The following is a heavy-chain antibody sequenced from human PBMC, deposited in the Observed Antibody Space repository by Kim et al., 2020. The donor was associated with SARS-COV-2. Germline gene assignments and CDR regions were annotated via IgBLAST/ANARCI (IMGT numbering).Heavy chain of an antibody. V-gene: IGHV3-23*01. CDR2: ISGNGINK. CDR1: GFTFDTYA. D-gene: IGHD3-22*01. CDR3: AKVVVMDGYNYYYYYAMDV. J-gene: IGHJ6*02. Sequence: GGSLRPSCVASGFTFDTYAMSWVRQAPVKGLEWVSVISGNGINKFYADSVRGRFTISRDNSENTLYLQMNSLRDEDTALYYCAKVVVMDGYNYYYYYAMDVWGQGTAVTVSS.